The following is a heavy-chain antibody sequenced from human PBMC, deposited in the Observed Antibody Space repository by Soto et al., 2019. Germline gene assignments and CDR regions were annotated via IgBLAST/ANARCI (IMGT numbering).Heavy chain of an antibody. Sequence: SETLSLTCTVSGGSISNFYWSWIRQPPGKGLEWIGYISYSGNTNYNPSLKSRVSISVDTSKNQLSLNLTPVTAADTAVYYCARAPMVLSRSYFDSWGQGTPVTVSS. CDR1: GGSISNFY. CDR2: ISYSGNT. V-gene: IGHV4-59*01. CDR3: ARAPMVLSRSYFDS. J-gene: IGHJ4*02. D-gene: IGHD2-8*01.